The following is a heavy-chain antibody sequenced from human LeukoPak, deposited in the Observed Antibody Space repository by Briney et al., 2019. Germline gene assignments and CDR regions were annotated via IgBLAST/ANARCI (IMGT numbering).Heavy chain of an antibody. J-gene: IGHJ4*02. V-gene: IGHV2-5*02. Sequence: SGPTLVKPTQTLTLTCTFSGFSLSTSGVGVGWIRQPPGKALEWLALIYWDDDKRYSPSLKSRLTITKDTSRNQVVLTMTNMDPVDTATYYCAQRLPAATFDYWGQGTLVTVSS. CDR2: IYWDDDK. CDR1: GFSLSTSGVG. CDR3: AQRLPAATFDY. D-gene: IGHD2-2*01.